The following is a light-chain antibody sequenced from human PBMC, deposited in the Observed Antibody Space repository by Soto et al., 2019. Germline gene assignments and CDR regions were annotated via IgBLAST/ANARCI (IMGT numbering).Light chain of an antibody. CDR2: NAS. J-gene: IGKJ1*01. CDR1: QRISSS. Sequence: EIVLTQSPATLSFSPGERAALSCRASQRISSSLTWYQQKTGQAPRLLIYNASNRATGLSARFSGSASGTDFSLTISSLEPEDAALYYCQQCSSLDWTLGKGNTVEIK. V-gene: IGKV3-11*01. CDR3: QQCSSLDWT.